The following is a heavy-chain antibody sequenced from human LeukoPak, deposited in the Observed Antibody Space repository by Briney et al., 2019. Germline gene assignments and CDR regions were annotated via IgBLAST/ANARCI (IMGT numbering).Heavy chain of an antibody. Sequence: PGGSLRLSCAAAGLSISDNYMSWVRRAPGKGLEWVSIIHSGGNIYYEDSVKGRFTISRDNSKNTLYLQMNSLRAEDTAVYYCARARSVGPPTGFDQWGQGTPVTVSS. CDR3: ARARSVGPPTGFDQ. CDR2: IHSGGNI. CDR1: GLSISDNY. D-gene: IGHD4-23*01. J-gene: IGHJ4*02. V-gene: IGHV3-53*01.